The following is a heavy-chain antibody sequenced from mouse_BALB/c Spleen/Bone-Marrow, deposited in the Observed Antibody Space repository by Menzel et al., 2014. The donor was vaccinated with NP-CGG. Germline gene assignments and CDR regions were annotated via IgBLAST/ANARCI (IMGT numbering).Heavy chain of an antibody. CDR1: GYTFTYYW. CDR2: TAPGSDNT. J-gene: IGHJ3*01. V-gene: IGHV1S41*01. CDR3: GREYYDNSFAY. Sequence: DLVKPGASVKLSCKASGYTFTYYWINWIKQRPGQGLEWLGRTAPGSDNTYYNEMFKGKATMTVDTSSSTAYMQLSSQSSEDSAVYFCGREYYDNSFAYWGQGTLVTVSA. D-gene: IGHD2-1*01.